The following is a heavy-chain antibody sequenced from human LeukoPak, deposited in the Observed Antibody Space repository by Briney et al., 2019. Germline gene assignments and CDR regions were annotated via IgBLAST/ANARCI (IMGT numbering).Heavy chain of an antibody. D-gene: IGHD3-9*01. CDR3: ARLYVAWWSFDY. CDR2: IFPGESDT. Sequence: PGESLKTSRQGSGYSFSTYWIGWVGRLPGKGLEWAGIIFPGESDTRYNPSFQGQVTISADTSISTASLQWSTLKASDTAMYCCARLYVAWWSFDYWGQGTLVTVSS. CDR1: GYSFSTYW. V-gene: IGHV5-51*01. J-gene: IGHJ4*02.